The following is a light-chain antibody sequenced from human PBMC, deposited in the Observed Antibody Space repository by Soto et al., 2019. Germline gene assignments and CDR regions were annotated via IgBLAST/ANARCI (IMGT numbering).Light chain of an antibody. CDR3: QQCYNWPQWT. V-gene: IGKV3D-20*02. Sequence: EIVLSQSPGTLSLSPGERATLSCRASQSVSSTYLAWYQQKPGQAPRLLIYGASSRATGIPDRFSGSGSGTDFTLTISSLQSEDFAVYYCQQCYNWPQWTFGQGPRWIS. CDR1: QSVSSTY. CDR2: GAS. J-gene: IGKJ1*01.